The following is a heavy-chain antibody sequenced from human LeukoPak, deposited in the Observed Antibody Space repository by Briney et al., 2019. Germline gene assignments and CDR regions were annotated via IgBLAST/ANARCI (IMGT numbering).Heavy chain of an antibody. D-gene: IGHD6-19*01. CDR3: ARAVAAHNWFDP. J-gene: IGHJ5*02. CDR2: IIPIFGTA. V-gene: IGHV1-69*05. CDR1: GGTFSNYA. Sequence: SVKVSCKASGGTFSNYAINWVRQAPGQGLECMGGIIPIFGTANYAQKFQGRVTITTDESTSTAYMELSSLRSEDTAVYYCARAVAAHNWFDPWGQGTLVTVSS.